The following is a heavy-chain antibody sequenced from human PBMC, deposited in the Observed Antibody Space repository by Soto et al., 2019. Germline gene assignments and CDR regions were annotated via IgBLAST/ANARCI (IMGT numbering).Heavy chain of an antibody. Sequence: QVQLVQSGAEVKRPGASVKVSCKASGYTFTSYAISWVRQAPGQGLERRGWISAYNGNTNYAQKLQGRATMSPLPTPSTAYMELRSLRSADTAVYYCARDTPPTDYWGQGTLVTVPS. CDR2: ISAYNGNT. J-gene: IGHJ4*02. CDR3: ARDTPPTDY. CDR1: GYTFTSYA. V-gene: IGHV1-18*01.